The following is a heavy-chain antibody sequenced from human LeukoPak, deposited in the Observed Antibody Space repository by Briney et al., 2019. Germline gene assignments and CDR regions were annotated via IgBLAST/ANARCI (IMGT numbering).Heavy chain of an antibody. J-gene: IGHJ3*02. V-gene: IGHV3-21*01. CDR1: GFNFSSYN. D-gene: IGHD3-3*01. CDR2: ISSRSIYI. Sequence: PGGSLRLSCAASGFNFSSYNMNWVRQAPGKGLEWVSSISSRSIYIYYADSVKGRFTISRDNAKNSLYLQMNSLRAEDTAVYYCARVFRSPYDAFDIWGQGTMVTVSS. CDR3: ARVFRSPYDAFDI.